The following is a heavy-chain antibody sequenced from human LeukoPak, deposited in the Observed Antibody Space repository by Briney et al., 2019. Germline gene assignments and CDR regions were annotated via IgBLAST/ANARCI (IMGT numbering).Heavy chain of an antibody. CDR3: ARRAHYEEWLRIDY. J-gene: IGHJ4*02. CDR2: IYPGDSDT. D-gene: IGHD5-12*01. CDR1: GCSFTSYW. V-gene: IGHV5-51*01. Sequence: GESLKISCKGSGCSFTSYWIGWVRQMPGKGLEWMGIIYPGDSDTRYSPSFQGQVTISADKSISTPYLQWSSLKASDTAMYYCARRAHYEEWLRIDYWGQGTLVTVSS.